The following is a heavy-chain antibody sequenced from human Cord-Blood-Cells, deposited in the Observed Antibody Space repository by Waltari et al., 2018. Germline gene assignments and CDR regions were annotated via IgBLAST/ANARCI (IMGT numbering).Heavy chain of an antibody. CDR3: ARLPGIAAAGYDY. CDR2: INHSGST. J-gene: IGHJ4*02. V-gene: IGHV4-34*01. Sequence: QVQLQQWGAGLLKPSETLSLTCAVYGGSFSGYYWSWIRQPPGKGLEWFGEINHSGSTNYNPSLKSRVTISVDTSKNQFSLKLSSVTAADTAVYYCARLPGIAAAGYDYWGQGTLVTVSS. CDR1: GGSFSGYY. D-gene: IGHD6-13*01.